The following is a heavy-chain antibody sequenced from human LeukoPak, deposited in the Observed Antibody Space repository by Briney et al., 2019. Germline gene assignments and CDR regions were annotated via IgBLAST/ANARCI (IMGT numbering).Heavy chain of an antibody. Sequence: PSETLSLTCTVSGGSLSSADSYWSWIRQPPGKGLEWIGYIFYSGNSYYNPSLKSRLTISVDTSKNQFSLKLSSVTAADTAMYYCARLGYNDYVNYWGQGTLVTVSS. CDR2: IFYSGNS. CDR1: GGSLSSADSY. CDR3: ARLGYNDYVNY. J-gene: IGHJ4*02. V-gene: IGHV4-30-4*01. D-gene: IGHD5-12*01.